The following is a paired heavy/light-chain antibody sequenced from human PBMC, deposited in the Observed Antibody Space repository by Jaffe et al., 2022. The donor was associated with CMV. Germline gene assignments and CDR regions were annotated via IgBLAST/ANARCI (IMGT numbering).Light chain of an antibody. V-gene: IGLV1-51*01. CDR2: DNT. Sequence: QSVLTQPPSVSAAPGQRVVISCSGSDSNIENNYVSWYQLLPGTAPKLLIYDNTKRPSGIPDRFSGSTSGTSAMLGITGLEAGDEADYYCGTWDSTLRAWVFGGRTKLTVL. CDR3: GTWDSTLRAWV. CDR1: DSNIENNY. J-gene: IGLJ3*02.
Heavy chain of an antibody. CDR1: GFSLSDFA. V-gene: IGHV3-23*04. CDR2: IGGSSGNT. J-gene: IGHJ4*02. D-gene: IGHD3-16*01. Sequence: EVQLVESGGALALPGGSLRLSCAASGFSLSDFAMSWVRQGPGKGLEWVSGIGGSSGNTYYTDSVKGRFTISRDKSKNTLYLQMNSLRGEDTALYYCAKDVGSRSWGYDYWGQGTQVTVSS. CDR3: AKDVGSRSWGYDY.